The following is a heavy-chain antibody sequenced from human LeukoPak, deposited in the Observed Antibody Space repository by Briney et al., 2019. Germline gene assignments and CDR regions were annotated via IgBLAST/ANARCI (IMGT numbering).Heavy chain of an antibody. CDR1: GFTFSDYY. D-gene: IGHD3-10*01. CDR2: ISSSGSTI. J-gene: IGHJ4*02. CDR3: AREGFGYPYYGSGSYADY. Sequence: PGGSLRLSCAASGFTFSDYYMSWIRQAPGKGLEWASYISSSGSTIYYADSVKGRFTISRDNAKNSLYLQMNSLRAEDTAVYYCAREGFGYPYYGSGSYADYWGQGTLVTVSS. V-gene: IGHV3-11*04.